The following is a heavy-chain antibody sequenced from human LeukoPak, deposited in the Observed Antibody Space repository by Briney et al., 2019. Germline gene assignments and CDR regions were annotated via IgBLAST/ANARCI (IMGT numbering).Heavy chain of an antibody. CDR2: IRSKVNSYAT. Sequence: PPGGSLRLSCAASGFSFSGSAIHWVRQASGKGLEWVGCIRSKVNSYATAYAASVKGRFTISRDDSKNTAYLQMNSLKTEDTAVYYCTGYDFGDYASAYWGQGTLVTVSS. D-gene: IGHD4-17*01. CDR3: TGYDFGDYASAY. V-gene: IGHV3-73*01. CDR1: GFSFSGSA. J-gene: IGHJ4*02.